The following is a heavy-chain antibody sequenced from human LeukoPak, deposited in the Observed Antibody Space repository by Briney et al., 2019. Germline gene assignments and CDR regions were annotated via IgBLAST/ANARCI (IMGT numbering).Heavy chain of an antibody. Sequence: PSETLSLTCTLSGGSISSYYWTWIRQPPGKGLEWIGYIYYSGSTNYNPSLKSRVTISVDTSKNQFSLKLSSVTAADTAVYYCARLMTRRGARYYYYYGMDVWGQGTTVTVSS. CDR1: GGSISSYY. CDR3: ARLMTRRGARYYYYYGMDV. J-gene: IGHJ6*02. V-gene: IGHV4-59*01. D-gene: IGHD5-12*01. CDR2: IYYSGST.